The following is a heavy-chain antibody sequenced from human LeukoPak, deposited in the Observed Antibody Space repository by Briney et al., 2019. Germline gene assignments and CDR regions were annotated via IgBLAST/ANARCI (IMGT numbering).Heavy chain of an antibody. CDR1: GYTFTGYY. D-gene: IGHD3-16*01. CDR3: ARIMGLGEGVNWFDP. CDR2: INPNSGGT. V-gene: IGHV1-2*02. Sequence: GASVKVSCKASGYTFTGYYMHWVRQAPGRGLEWMGWINPNSGGTNYAQKLQGRVTMTTDTSTSTAYMELRSLRSDDTAVYYCARIMGLGEGVNWFDPWGQGTLVTVSS. J-gene: IGHJ5*02.